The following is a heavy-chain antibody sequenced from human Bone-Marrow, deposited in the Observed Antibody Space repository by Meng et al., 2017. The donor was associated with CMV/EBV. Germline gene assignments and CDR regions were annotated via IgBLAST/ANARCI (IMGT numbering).Heavy chain of an antibody. CDR1: GYTFTGHY. D-gene: IGHD6-13*01. J-gene: IGHJ4*02. CDR2: ISPHSGDT. CDR3: ARAGQAAAGLLYYFDL. Sequence: GYTFTGHYLYWVRQAPGQGPEWMGWISPHSGDTNYAQKFQGRVTLTRDTSISTAYMELISLRSDDTAVYFCARAGQAAAGLLYYFDLWGQGTLVTVSS. V-gene: IGHV1-2*02.